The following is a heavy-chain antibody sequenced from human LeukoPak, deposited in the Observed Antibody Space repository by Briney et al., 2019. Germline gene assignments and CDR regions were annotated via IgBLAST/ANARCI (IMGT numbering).Heavy chain of an antibody. J-gene: IGHJ4*02. CDR1: RGFISNYY. CDR2: ISTSGNT. V-gene: IGHV4-4*07. D-gene: IGHD3-3*01. CDR3: ARDSRYYDFWSGYLDY. Sequence: SSETLSLTCSVSRGFISNYYWSWIRQPAGKGLEWIGRISTSGNTNYSLSLKSRVTISVDTPKNEFFLNLRSVTAADTAVYYCARDSRYYDFWSGYLDYWGQGALVTVSS.